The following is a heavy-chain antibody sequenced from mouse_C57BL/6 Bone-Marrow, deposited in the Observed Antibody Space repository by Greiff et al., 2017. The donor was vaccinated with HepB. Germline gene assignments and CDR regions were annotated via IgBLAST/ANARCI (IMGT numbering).Heavy chain of an antibody. CDR2: INPSSGYT. CDR3: AGLNRTGFAY. J-gene: IGHJ3*01. Sequence: QVQLQQSGAELARPGASVKMSCKASGYTFTSYTMHWVKQRPGQGLEWIGYINPSSGYTKYNQKFKDKATLTADKSSSTAYMQLSSLTSEDSAVYYCAGLNRTGFAYWGQGTLVTVSA. V-gene: IGHV1-4*01. CDR1: GYTFTSYT.